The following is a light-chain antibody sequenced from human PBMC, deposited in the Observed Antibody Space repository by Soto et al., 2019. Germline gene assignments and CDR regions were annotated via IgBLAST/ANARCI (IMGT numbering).Light chain of an antibody. CDR1: QSVSSY. CDR3: QQRSNWPRT. J-gene: IGKJ2*01. Sequence: EIVLTQSPATLSLSPGERATLSCRASQSVSSYLAWYQQRPGQAPRLLIYDASNRATAIPARFSGSGSETDFTLTISGLEPEDFAVYYCQQRSNWPRTFGQGTKLEIK. CDR2: DAS. V-gene: IGKV3-11*01.